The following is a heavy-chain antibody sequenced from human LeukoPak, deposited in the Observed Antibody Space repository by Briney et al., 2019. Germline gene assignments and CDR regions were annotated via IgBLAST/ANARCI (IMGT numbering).Heavy chain of an antibody. CDR2: ISSNGGST. CDR3: VKGGSAVAAPFDY. Sequence: GGSLRLSCSASGFTFSSYVMNWVRQAPGMGLEYFSDISSNGGSTYYADSVKGRFTVSRDNSKNTLYLQMSSLRAEDTAVYYCVKGGSAVAAPFDYWGQGTLVTVSS. D-gene: IGHD6-19*01. J-gene: IGHJ4*02. CDR1: GFTFSSYV. V-gene: IGHV3-64D*06.